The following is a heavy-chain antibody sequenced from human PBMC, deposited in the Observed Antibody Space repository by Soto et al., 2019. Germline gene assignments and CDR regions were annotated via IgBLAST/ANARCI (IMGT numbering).Heavy chain of an antibody. J-gene: IGHJ3*02. CDR2: ISGSGGST. V-gene: IGHV3-23*01. D-gene: IGHD3-3*01. CDR1: GFTFSSYA. CDR3: AKVVLRFLEWLPNDAFDI. Sequence: GGSLRLSCAASGFTFSSYAMSWVRQAPGKGLEWVSAISGSGGSTYYADSVKGRFTISRDNSKNTLYLQMNSLRAEDTAVYYCAKVVLRFLEWLPNDAFDIWGQGTVVTVSS.